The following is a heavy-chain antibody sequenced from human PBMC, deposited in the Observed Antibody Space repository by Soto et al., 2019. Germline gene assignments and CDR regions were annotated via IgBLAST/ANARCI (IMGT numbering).Heavy chain of an antibody. CDR2: ISGSGGST. CDR1: GFTFSSYA. CDR3: AKDSDFWSGYYRNNWFDP. Sequence: GGSLRLSCAASGFTFSSYAMSWVRQAPGKGLEWVSAISGSGGSTYYADSVKGRFTISRDNSKNTLYLQMNSLRAEDTAVYYCAKDSDFWSGYYRNNWFDPWGQGTLVTVSS. V-gene: IGHV3-23*01. J-gene: IGHJ5*02. D-gene: IGHD3-3*01.